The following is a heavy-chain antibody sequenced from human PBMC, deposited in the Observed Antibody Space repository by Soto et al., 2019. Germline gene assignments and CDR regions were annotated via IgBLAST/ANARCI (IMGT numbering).Heavy chain of an antibody. CDR2: ISYDGSNK. CDR1: GFTFSSYA. Sequence: GGSLRLSCATSGFTFSSYAMHWFRQAPGKGLEWVAVISYDGSNKYYADSVKGRFTISRDNSKNTLYLQMNSLRAEDTAVYYCARDQFAEVHCSGGSGYKYWSDPRGQATLFPVS. J-gene: IGHJ5*02. D-gene: IGHD2-15*01. CDR3: ARDQFAEVHCSGGSGYKYWSDP. V-gene: IGHV3-30-3*01.